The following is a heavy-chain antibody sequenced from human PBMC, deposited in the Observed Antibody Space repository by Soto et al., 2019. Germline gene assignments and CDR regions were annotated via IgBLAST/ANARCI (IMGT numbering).Heavy chain of an antibody. CDR1: GFTFSSYA. CDR3: AKDQTREYCTNGVCYNFDY. J-gene: IGHJ4*02. Sequence: EVQLLESGGGLVQPGGSLRLSCAASGFTFSSYAMSWVRQAPGKGLEWVSAISGSGGSTYYADSVKGRFIISRDKSKNTLYLQMNSLRAEDTAVYYCAKDQTREYCTNGVCYNFDYWGQGTLVTVSS. V-gene: IGHV3-23*01. D-gene: IGHD2-8*01. CDR2: ISGSGGST.